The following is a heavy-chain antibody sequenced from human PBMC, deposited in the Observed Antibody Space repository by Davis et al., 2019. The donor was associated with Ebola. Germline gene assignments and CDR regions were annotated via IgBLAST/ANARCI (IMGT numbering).Heavy chain of an antibody. D-gene: IGHD5-18*01. J-gene: IGHJ3*02. CDR1: GGSISSYY. CDR2: IYYSGST. Sequence: PSETLSLTCTVSGGSISSYYWSWIRQPPGKGLAWIGYIYYSGSTNYNPSLKSRVTISVDTSKNQFSLKLSSVTAADTAVYSCAGDGWIRDAFDIWGQGTMVTVSS. CDR3: AGDGWIRDAFDI. V-gene: IGHV4-59*12.